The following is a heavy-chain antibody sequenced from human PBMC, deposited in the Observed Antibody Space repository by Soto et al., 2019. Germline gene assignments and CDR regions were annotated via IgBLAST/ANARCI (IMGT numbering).Heavy chain of an antibody. CDR3: ARQTMVRGVIYFDC. V-gene: IGHV3-13*04. Sequence: EVQLVESGGGLVQPGGSLRLSCAASGFTFSSYDMHWVRQATGKGLEWVSAIGTAGDTYYPGSVKGRFTISRENAKNSLYLQMNSLRAGDTAVYYCARQTMVRGVIYFDCWGQGTLVTVSS. J-gene: IGHJ4*02. CDR1: GFTFSSYD. CDR2: IGTAGDT. D-gene: IGHD3-10*01.